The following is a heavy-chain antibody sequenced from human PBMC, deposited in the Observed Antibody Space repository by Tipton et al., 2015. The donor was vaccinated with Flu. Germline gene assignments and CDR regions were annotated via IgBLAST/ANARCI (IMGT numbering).Heavy chain of an antibody. J-gene: IGHJ4*02. CDR1: GGSISSYY. D-gene: IGHD3-22*01. CDR3: ARHASFDSSGYYLDY. CDR2: IYYSGST. V-gene: IGHV4-59*08. Sequence: TLSLTCTVSGGSISSYYWSWIRQPPGKGLEWIGSIYYSGSTNYSPSLKSRVTISVDTSKNQFSLKLSSVTAADTAVYYCARHASFDSSGYYLDYWGQGTLATVSS.